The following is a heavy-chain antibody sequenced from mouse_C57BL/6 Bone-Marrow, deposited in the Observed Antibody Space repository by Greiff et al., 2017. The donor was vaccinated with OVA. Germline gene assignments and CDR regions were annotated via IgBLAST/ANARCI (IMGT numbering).Heavy chain of an antibody. CDR3: ARAFITTIDY. J-gene: IGHJ2*01. Sequence: VQLKESGPELVKPGASVKISCKASGYSFTGYYMNWVKQSPEKSLEWIGEINPSTGGTTYNQKFKAKATLTVDKSSSTAYMQLKSLTSEDSAVYYCARAFITTIDYWGQGTTLTVSS. CDR1: GYSFTGYY. CDR2: INPSTGGT. D-gene: IGHD1-1*01. V-gene: IGHV1-42*01.